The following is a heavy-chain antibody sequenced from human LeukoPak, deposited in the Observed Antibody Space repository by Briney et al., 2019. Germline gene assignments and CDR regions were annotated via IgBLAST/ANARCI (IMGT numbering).Heavy chain of an antibody. V-gene: IGHV4-38-2*02. CDR3: ARDPRDSTPFDY. J-gene: IGHJ4*02. CDR1: GYSISSAYY. D-gene: IGHD2-15*01. Sequence: PSETLSLTCSVSGYSISSAYYWGWIRQPPGKGLEWIGTMYHSGSTNYNPSLKSRLTISLDTSKNQFSLKLTSVTAADTAVYYCARDPRDSTPFDYWGQGTLVTVSS. CDR2: MYHSGST.